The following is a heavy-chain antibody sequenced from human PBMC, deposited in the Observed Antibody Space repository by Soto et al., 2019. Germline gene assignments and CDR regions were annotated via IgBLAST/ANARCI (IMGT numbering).Heavy chain of an antibody. J-gene: IGHJ5*02. CDR1: GSSFPKYP. V-gene: IGHV3-30-3*01. CDR3: VRGGYSSSWERLDP. D-gene: IGHD4-4*01. CDR2: ISHDGVTK. Sequence: GGSLRLSCAASGSSFPKYPMHWVRRTPDKGLEWVAVISHDGVTKNSADSVKGRFSISRDNSRNTLYLEMNSLRTEDTAMYYCVRGGYSSSWERLDPWGQGTLVTVS.